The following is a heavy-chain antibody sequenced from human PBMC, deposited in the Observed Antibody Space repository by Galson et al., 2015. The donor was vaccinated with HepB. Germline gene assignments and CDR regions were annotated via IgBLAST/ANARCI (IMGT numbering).Heavy chain of an antibody. CDR2: INPNSGGT. CDR3: ARVRSPDSSGYYRAGWFDP. CDR1: GYTFTGYY. V-gene: IGHV1-2*02. J-gene: IGHJ5*02. Sequence: SVKVSCKASGYTFTGYYMHWVRQAPGQGLEWMGWINPNSGGTNYAQKFQGRVTMTRDTSISTAYMELSRLRSDDTAVYYCARVRSPDSSGYYRAGWFDPWGQGTLVTVSS. D-gene: IGHD3-22*01.